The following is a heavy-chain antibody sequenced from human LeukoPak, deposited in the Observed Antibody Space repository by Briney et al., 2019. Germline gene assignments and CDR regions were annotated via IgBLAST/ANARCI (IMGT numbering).Heavy chain of an antibody. CDR1: GFTFSSYA. CDR3: ANFDILPGYFETFDY. D-gene: IGHD3-9*01. CDR2: ISGSGGST. Sequence: GGSLRLSCAASGFTFSSYAMSWVRQAPGKGLEWVSAISGSGGSTYYADSVKGRFTISRDNSKNTLYLQMNSLRAEDTAVYYCANFDILPGYFETFDYWGQGTLVTVSS. J-gene: IGHJ4*02. V-gene: IGHV3-23*01.